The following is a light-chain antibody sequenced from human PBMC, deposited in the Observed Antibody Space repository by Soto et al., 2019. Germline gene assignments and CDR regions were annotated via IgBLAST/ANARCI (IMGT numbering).Light chain of an antibody. Sequence: QSVLTQPPSVSGAPGQRVTISCTGSSSNIGADYDVHWYQYLPGTAPKLLIYRNSNRPSGVPDRFFGSKSGTSASLAITGLQAEDEADYYCQSYDSSLSGVLFGGGTKVTVL. CDR3: QSYDSSLSGVL. V-gene: IGLV1-40*01. CDR1: SSNIGADYD. CDR2: RNS. J-gene: IGLJ2*01.